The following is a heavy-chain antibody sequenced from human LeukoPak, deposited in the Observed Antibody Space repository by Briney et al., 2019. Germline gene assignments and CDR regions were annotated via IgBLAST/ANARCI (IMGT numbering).Heavy chain of an antibody. D-gene: IGHD3-3*01. J-gene: IGHJ4*02. CDR3: ARIYYDFWSGYYTPRYFDY. V-gene: IGHV4-38-2*02. CDR2: IYHSEST. CDR1: GYSISSGYY. Sequence: SETLSLTCTVPGYSISSGYYWGWIRQPPGKGLEWIGSIYHSESTYYNPSLKSRVTISVDTSKNQFSLKLSSVTAADTAVYYCARIYYDFWSGYYTPRYFDYWGQGTLVTVSS.